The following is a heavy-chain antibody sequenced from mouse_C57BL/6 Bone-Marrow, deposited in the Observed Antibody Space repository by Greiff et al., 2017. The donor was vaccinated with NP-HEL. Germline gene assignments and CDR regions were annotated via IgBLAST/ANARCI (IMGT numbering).Heavy chain of an antibody. CDR1: GYTFTSSW. Sequence: QVQLQQPGAELVRPGSSVKLSCKASGYTFTSSWMHWVKQRPIQGLEWIGNIDPSDSETHYNQKFKDKATLTVDKSSSTAYMQLSSLTSEDSAVYYCARSREITPIYAMDYWGQGTSVTVSS. J-gene: IGHJ4*01. CDR3: ARSREITPIYAMDY. D-gene: IGHD1-1*01. CDR2: IDPSDSET. V-gene: IGHV1-52*01.